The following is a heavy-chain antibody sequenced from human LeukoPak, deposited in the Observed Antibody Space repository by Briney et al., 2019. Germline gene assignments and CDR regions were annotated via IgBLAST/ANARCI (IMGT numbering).Heavy chain of an antibody. CDR2: IRSKANSYAT. CDR1: GFTFSGPA. Sequence: GGSLRLSCAASGFTFSGPAMHWVRQASGKGLEWVGRIRSKANSYATAYAASVTGRFTISRDDSKNTAYMHINSLKTEDTAVYYRTRLARYYYDSSGSRITPEYDFDYWGQGTLVTVSS. D-gene: IGHD3-22*01. V-gene: IGHV3-73*01. CDR3: TRLARYYYDSSGSRITPEYDFDY. J-gene: IGHJ4*02.